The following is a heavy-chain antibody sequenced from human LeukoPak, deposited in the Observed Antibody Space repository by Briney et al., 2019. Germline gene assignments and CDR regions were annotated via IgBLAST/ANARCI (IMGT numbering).Heavy chain of an antibody. V-gene: IGHV1-2*02. CDR3: ARTRLLWFGELSKYNWFDP. Sequence: GASVKVSCKASGCTFTGYYMHWVRQAPGQGLEWMGWINPNSGGTNYAQKFQGRVTMTRDTSISTAYTELSRLRSDDTAVYYCARTRLLWFGELSKYNWFDPWGQGTLVTVSS. CDR2: INPNSGGT. D-gene: IGHD3-10*01. J-gene: IGHJ5*02. CDR1: GCTFTGYY.